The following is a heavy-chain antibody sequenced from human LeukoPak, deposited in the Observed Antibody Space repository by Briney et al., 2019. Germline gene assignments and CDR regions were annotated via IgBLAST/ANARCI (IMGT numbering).Heavy chain of an antibody. Sequence: ASVKVSCKASGYTFTGYYMHWVRQAPGQGLEWMGWINPNSGGTNYAQKFQGWVTMTRDTSISTAYMELCRLRSDDTAVYYCAREGRGSGSYYTFWFDPWGQGTLVTVSS. D-gene: IGHD3-10*01. CDR1: GYTFTGYY. CDR3: AREGRGSGSYYTFWFDP. V-gene: IGHV1-2*04. CDR2: INPNSGGT. J-gene: IGHJ5*02.